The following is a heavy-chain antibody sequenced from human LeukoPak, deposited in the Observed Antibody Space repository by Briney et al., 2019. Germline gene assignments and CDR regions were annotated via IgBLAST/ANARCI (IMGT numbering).Heavy chain of an antibody. D-gene: IGHD3-10*01. J-gene: IGHJ5*02. CDR1: GYPFNTYG. V-gene: IGHV1-18*04. CDR3: ARDGSAYGSGSHNWFDP. Sequence: ASVKVSCKASGYPFNTYGLSWVRQAPGQGLEWMGQISGNDGATKYAQRFQGRVTMTTDTATSTAYLELTSLTSDDTAVYYCARDGSAYGSGSHNWFDPWGQGTLVTVSS. CDR2: ISGNDGAT.